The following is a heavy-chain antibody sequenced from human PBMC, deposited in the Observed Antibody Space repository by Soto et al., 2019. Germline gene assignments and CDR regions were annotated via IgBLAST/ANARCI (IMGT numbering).Heavy chain of an antibody. Sequence: QVQLQQWGAGLLKPSETLSLTCAVSGGSLSDYYWPWIRQSPGKGLEWIGEIHPSGSTNYNPSLRSRVPISLDTSTNQLSRKKPSLTAADTAVYYCARGSDAYKWGNVWGHGPTVTVSS. CDR1: GGSLSDYY. J-gene: IGHJ6*02. D-gene: IGHD1-1*01. CDR2: IHPSGST. V-gene: IGHV4-34*01. CDR3: ARGSDAYKWGNV.